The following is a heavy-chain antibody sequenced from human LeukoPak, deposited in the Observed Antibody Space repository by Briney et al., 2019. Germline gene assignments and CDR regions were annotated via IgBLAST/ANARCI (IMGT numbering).Heavy chain of an antibody. V-gene: IGHV3-23*01. CDR3: AKDTGIAAAGHNWFDP. J-gene: IGHJ5*02. D-gene: IGHD6-13*01. CDR2: ISGSGGST. Sequence: GSLRLSCAASGFTFSSYAMSWVRQAPGKGLEWVSVISGSGGSTYYADSVKGRFTISRDNSKNTLYLQMHSLRAEDTAVYYCAKDTGIAAAGHNWFDPWGQGTLVTVSS. CDR1: GFTFSSYA.